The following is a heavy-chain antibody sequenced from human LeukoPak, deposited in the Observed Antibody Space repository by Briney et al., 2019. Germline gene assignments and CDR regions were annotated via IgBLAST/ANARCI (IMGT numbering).Heavy chain of an antibody. CDR3: ARAPRMVREDY. V-gene: IGHV4-34*01. CDR2: INHSGST. D-gene: IGHD3-10*01. J-gene: IGHJ4*02. CDR1: GGSFSGYY. Sequence: SETLSLTCAVYGGSFSGYYWSWIRQPPGKGLEWIGEINHSGSTNYNPSLKSRVTISVDTSKNQFSLKLSPVTAADTAVYYCARAPRMVREDYWGQGTLVTVSS.